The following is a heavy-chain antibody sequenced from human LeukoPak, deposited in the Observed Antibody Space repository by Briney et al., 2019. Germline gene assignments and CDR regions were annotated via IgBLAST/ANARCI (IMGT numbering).Heavy chain of an antibody. J-gene: IGHJ4*02. V-gene: IGHV3-7*01. CDR1: GFTFSSYW. CDR3: ARDDDIVVVPAANSGDY. D-gene: IGHD2-2*01. Sequence: QPGGSLRLSCAAPGFTFSSYWMSWVRQAPGKGLEWVANIKQDGSEKYYVDSVKGRFTISRDNAKNSPYLQMNSLRAEDTAVYYCARDDDIVVVPAANSGDYWGQGTLVTVSS. CDR2: IKQDGSEK.